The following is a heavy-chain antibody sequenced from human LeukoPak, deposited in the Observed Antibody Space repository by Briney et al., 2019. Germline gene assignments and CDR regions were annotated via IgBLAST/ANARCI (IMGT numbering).Heavy chain of an antibody. D-gene: IGHD5-18*01. CDR3: ASQRGHSYGAAER. Sequence: PSETLSLTCTVSGGSISSSSYYWGWIRQPPGKGLEWVSAIASGGSTYYADSVKGRFTISRDNSKNTLYLEMNSLRTEDTAIYFCASQRGHSYGAAERWGQGTLVTVSS. CDR2: IASGGST. CDR1: GGSISSSSYY. V-gene: IGHV3-53*01. J-gene: IGHJ4*02.